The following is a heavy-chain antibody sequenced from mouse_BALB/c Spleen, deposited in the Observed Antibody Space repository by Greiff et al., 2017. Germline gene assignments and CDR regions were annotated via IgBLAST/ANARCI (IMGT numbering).Heavy chain of an antibody. CDR1: GYSFTSYW. CDR2: IDPSDSET. Sequence: QVQLQQSGPQLVRPGASVKISCKASGYSFTSYWMHWVKQRPGQGLEWIGMIDPSDSETRLNQKFKDKATLTVDKSSSTAYMQLSSPTSEDSAVYYCARGRGNYGYYAMDYWGQGTSVTVSS. J-gene: IGHJ4*01. V-gene: IGHV1S126*01. CDR3: ARGRGNYGYYAMDY. D-gene: IGHD2-1*01.